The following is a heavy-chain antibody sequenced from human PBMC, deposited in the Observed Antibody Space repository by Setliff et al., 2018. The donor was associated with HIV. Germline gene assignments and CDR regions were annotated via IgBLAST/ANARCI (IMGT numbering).Heavy chain of an antibody. V-gene: IGHV1-2*02. Sequence: ASVKVSCKTSGYAITGYYIHWVRQAPGQGLQWMGWMDPKSGGANPAPIFQGRVTMTTDTSITSVYLELSGLTSADTAVYYCATDGIGGWLRPMPDYWGQGTQVTVSS. CDR3: ATDGIGGWLRPMPDY. J-gene: IGHJ4*02. CDR1: GYAITGYY. CDR2: MDPKSGGA. D-gene: IGHD5-12*01.